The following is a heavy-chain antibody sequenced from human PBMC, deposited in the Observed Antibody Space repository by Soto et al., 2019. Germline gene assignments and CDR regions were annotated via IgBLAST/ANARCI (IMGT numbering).Heavy chain of an antibody. J-gene: IGHJ4*02. Sequence: PGGSLRLSCAASGFTFSSYVMSWVRQAPGKGLEWVSVISGSGGSTYYADSVKGRFTISRDNSKNTLYPQMNSLRAEDTAVYYCAKPALLTYYYDSSGSTPIDYWGQGTLVTVST. D-gene: IGHD3-22*01. CDR3: AKPALLTYYYDSSGSTPIDY. CDR1: GFTFSSYV. CDR2: ISGSGGST. V-gene: IGHV3-23*01.